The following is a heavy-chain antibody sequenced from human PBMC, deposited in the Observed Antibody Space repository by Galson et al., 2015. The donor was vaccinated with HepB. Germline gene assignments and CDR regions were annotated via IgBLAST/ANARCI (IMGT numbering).Heavy chain of an antibody. V-gene: IGHV3-23*01. CDR1: GFTFSNYG. J-gene: IGHJ4*02. CDR3: AKRDTISQYFFDY. Sequence: SLRLSCAASGFTFSNYGMSWVRQAPGKGLEWVSTASKTGPTTYYADSVRGLFTISRDNSRNIVYLQMNSLRDEDTAVYYCAKRDTISQYFFDYWGQGILVTVSS. D-gene: IGHD3-3*02. CDR2: ASKTGPTT.